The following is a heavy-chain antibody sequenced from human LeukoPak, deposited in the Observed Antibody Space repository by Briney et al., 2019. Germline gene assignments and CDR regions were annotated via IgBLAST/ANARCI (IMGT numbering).Heavy chain of an antibody. D-gene: IGHD3-16*01. CDR3: ARGMSGFHLPDMGGFWVDMVRGGFAMDV. CDR1: GFTFTNYA. J-gene: IGHJ6*02. V-gene: IGHV3-30*04. Sequence: GSLRLSCAASGFTFTNYAMNWVRQAPGKGLEWVAVISFDGSKNSYADSVKGRFTISRDNSKNTLYVQMNSLRPEDTAVYYCARGMSGFHLPDMGGFWVDMVRGGFAMDVWGQGTTVTVSS. CDR2: ISFDGSKN.